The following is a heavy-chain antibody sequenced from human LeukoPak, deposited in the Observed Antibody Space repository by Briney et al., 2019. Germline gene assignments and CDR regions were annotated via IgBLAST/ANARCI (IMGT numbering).Heavy chain of an antibody. CDR1: GFTFSSYA. V-gene: IGHV3-23*01. Sequence: QSGGSLRLSCAASGFTFSSYAMSWVRQAPGKGLEWVSAISGSGGSTYYADSVKGRFTISRDSSKNTLYLQMNSLRAEDTAVYYCAKEINPSSGWYLYYFDYWGQGTLVTVSS. D-gene: IGHD6-19*01. CDR2: ISGSGGST. J-gene: IGHJ4*02. CDR3: AKEINPSSGWYLYYFDY.